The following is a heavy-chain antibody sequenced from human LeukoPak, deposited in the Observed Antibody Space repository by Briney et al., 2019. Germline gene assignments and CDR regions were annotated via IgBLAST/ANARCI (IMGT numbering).Heavy chain of an antibody. V-gene: IGHV3-30*03. Sequence: GGSLRLSCAASGFTFSSYGMHWVRQAPGKGLEWVAVISYDGSNKYYADSVKGRFTISRDNSKNTLYLQMNSLRAEDTAVYYCARLQGGGSYRNFDYWGQGTLVTVSS. CDR1: GFTFSSYG. J-gene: IGHJ4*02. CDR3: ARLQGGGSYRNFDY. CDR2: ISYDGSNK. D-gene: IGHD3-16*02.